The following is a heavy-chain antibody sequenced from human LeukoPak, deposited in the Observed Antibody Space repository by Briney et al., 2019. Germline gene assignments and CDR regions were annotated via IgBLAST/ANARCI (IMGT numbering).Heavy chain of an antibody. CDR2: INHSGST. V-gene: IGHV4-34*01. CDR3: ARRGSGYALTH. J-gene: IGHJ4*02. CDR1: GGSFSGYY. D-gene: IGHD5-12*01. Sequence: PSETLSLTCAVYGGSFSGYYWSWTRQPPGKGLEWIGEINHSGSTNYNPSLKSRVTISVDTSKNQFSLKLSSVTAADTAVYYCARRGSGYALTHWGQGALVTVSS.